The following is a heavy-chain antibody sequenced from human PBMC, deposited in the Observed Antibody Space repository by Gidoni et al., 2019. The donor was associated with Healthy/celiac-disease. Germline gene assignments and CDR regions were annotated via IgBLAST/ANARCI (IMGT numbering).Heavy chain of an antibody. J-gene: IGHJ2*01. D-gene: IGHD4-17*01. Sequence: EVQLVESGGGLVQPGGSLRLSCAAHGFTVSSNYMSWVRQAPVKGLEWVSVIYSGGSTYYADSVKGRFTISRHNSKNTLYLQMNSLRAEDTAVYYCARDSADYGDLNWYFDLWGRGTLVTVSS. CDR1: GFTVSSNY. CDR2: IYSGGST. V-gene: IGHV3-53*04. CDR3: ARDSADYGDLNWYFDL.